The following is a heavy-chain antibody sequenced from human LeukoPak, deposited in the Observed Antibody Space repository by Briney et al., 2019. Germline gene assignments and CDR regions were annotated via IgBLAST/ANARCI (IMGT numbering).Heavy chain of an antibody. Sequence: GGSLKLSCAASGFTFSGSAMHWVRQASGKGLEWVGRIRSKANSYATAYAASVKGRFTISRDDSKNTAYLQMNSLKTEDTAVYYCTRYRDPRSNLTSKFDYWGQGTLVTVSS. CDR2: IRSKANSYAT. D-gene: IGHD4-17*01. CDR1: GFTFSGSA. J-gene: IGHJ4*02. V-gene: IGHV3-73*01. CDR3: TRYRDPRSNLTSKFDY.